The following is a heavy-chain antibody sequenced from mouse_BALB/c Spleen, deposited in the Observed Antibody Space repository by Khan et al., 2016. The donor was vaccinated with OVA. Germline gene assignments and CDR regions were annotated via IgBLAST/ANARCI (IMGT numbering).Heavy chain of an antibody. Sequence: EVQLQESGPGLVKPSQSLSLTCSVTDYSITSGYYWNWIRQFPGNKLEWMGYISYDGSNNYNPSLKNRISITRDTSKNQFFLKLNSVTTEDTATYYCARDYYGKGYFDYWGQGTTLTVSS. V-gene: IGHV3-6*02. J-gene: IGHJ2*01. CDR2: ISYDGSN. CDR3: ARDYYGKGYFDY. D-gene: IGHD1-1*01. CDR1: DYSITSGYY.